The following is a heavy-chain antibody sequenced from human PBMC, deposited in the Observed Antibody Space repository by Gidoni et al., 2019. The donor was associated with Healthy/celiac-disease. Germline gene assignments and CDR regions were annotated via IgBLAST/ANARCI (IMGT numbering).Heavy chain of an antibody. J-gene: IGHJ3*02. Sequence: EVQLVESGGGLVQPGGSLRLSCAASGFTFSSYSMNWVRQAPGKGLKWVSYISSSSSTIYYAYSVKGRFTISRDNAKNSLYLQMNSLRAEDTAVYYCASPGGYDFWSGPAAFDIWGQGTMVTVSS. CDR2: ISSSSSTI. CDR1: GFTFSSYS. CDR3: ASPGGYDFWSGPAAFDI. V-gene: IGHV3-48*01. D-gene: IGHD3-3*01.